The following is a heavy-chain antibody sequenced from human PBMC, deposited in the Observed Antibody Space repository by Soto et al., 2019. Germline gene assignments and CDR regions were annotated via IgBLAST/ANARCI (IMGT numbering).Heavy chain of an antibody. CDR1: GGSLSGYD. D-gene: IGHD2-21*01. V-gene: IGHV4-34*01. CDR3: GRVFTKMAIQSIDS. Sequence: PSETLSLTCAVFGGSLSGYDWTWIRQPPGKGLEWIGEVNPGGITNYSPSVKSRLTISLDTSKKQVSLEMTSVTAAETAVYSCGRVFTKMAIQSIDSSVQGTPVTAPQ. CDR2: VNPGGIT. J-gene: IGHJ4*02.